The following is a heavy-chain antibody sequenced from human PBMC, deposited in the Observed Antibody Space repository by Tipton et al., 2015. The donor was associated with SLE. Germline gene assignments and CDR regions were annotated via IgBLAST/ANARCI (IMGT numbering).Heavy chain of an antibody. Sequence: TLSLTCTVSGESISSSSYYWGWIRQPPGKGLEWIGSIYYSGSTYYNPSLKSRVTISVDTSTNQFSLNLTSVTAADTALYYCARIYSWVYFYMDVWGKGTTVTVSS. CDR1: GESISSSSYY. D-gene: IGHD4-11*01. CDR3: ARIYSWVYFYMDV. V-gene: IGHV4-39*07. CDR2: IYYSGST. J-gene: IGHJ6*03.